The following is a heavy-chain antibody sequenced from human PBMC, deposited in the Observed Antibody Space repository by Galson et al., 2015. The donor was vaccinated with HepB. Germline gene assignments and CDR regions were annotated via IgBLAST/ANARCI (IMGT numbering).Heavy chain of an antibody. V-gene: IGHV3-13*01. D-gene: IGHD4-11*01. CDR2: IGNVGDT. J-gene: IGHJ3*02. Sequence: LRLSCAASGFAFSSYDMHWVRQRTGKGLEWVSVIGNVGDTYYADSVKGRFSISRENAKNSLFLQMNSLRVGDTAVYYCARGNATTGGAFDIWGPGTMVTVPS. CDR1: GFAFSSYD. CDR3: ARGNATTGGAFDI.